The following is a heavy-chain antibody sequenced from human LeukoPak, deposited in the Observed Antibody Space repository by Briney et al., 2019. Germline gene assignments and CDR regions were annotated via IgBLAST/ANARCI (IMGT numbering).Heavy chain of an antibody. CDR2: IYYSGST. V-gene: IGHV4-31*03. Sequence: PSQTLSLTCTVSGGSISSGGYYWSWIRQHPGMGLEWIGYIYYSGSTYYNPSLKSRVTISVDTSKNQFSLKLSSVTAADTAVYYCARIVSRNDWIRYFDYWGQGTLVTVSS. J-gene: IGHJ4*02. CDR1: GGSISSGGYY. CDR3: ARIVSRNDWIRYFDY. D-gene: IGHD1-1*01.